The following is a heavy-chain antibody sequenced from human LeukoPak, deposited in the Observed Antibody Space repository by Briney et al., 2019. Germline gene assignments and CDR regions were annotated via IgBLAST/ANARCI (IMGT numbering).Heavy chain of an antibody. CDR3: AKDKTVYCSGGSCSGMDV. CDR1: GFTFSSYA. CDR2: ISYDGSNK. V-gene: IGHV3-30-3*01. J-gene: IGHJ6*02. D-gene: IGHD2-15*01. Sequence: GGSLRLSCAASGFTFSSYAMHWVRQAPGKGLEWVAVISYDGSNKYYADSVKGRFTISRDNSKNTLYLQMNSLRAEDTAVYYCAKDKTVYCSGGSCSGMDVWGQGTTVTVSS.